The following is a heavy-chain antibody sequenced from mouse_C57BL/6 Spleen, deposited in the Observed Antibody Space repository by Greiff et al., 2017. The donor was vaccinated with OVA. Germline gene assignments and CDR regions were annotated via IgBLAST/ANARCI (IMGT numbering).Heavy chain of an antibody. CDR1: GYAFTNYL. CDR2: INPGSGGT. J-gene: IGHJ2*01. V-gene: IGHV1-54*01. Sequence: VQLVESGAELVRPGTSVKVSCKASGYAFTNYLIEWVKQRPGQGLEWIGVINPGSGGTNYNEKFKGKATLTADKSSSTAYMQLSSLTSEDSAVYFCARTGYSNYFDYWGQGTTLTVSS. CDR3: ARTGYSNYFDY. D-gene: IGHD2-5*01.